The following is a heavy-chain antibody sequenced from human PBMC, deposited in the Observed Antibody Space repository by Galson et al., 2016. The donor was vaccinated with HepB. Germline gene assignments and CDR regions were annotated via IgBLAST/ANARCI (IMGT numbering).Heavy chain of an antibody. CDR3: ARGRYYESDPDFDF. J-gene: IGHJ4*02. V-gene: IGHV3-21*01. Sequence: SLRLSCAASGFTFSGYSMIWVRQAPGKGLEWVSSISSSGRYKYYADSVKGRFSISRDSAKNSLHLQMNSLRGEDTAVYYCARGRYYESDPDFDFWGQGTLVTVSS. D-gene: IGHD3-10*01. CDR2: ISSSGRYK. CDR1: GFTFSGYS.